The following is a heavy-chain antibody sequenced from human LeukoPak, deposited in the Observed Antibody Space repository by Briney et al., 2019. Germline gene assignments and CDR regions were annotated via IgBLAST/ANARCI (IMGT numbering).Heavy chain of an antibody. V-gene: IGHV3-21*01. D-gene: IGHD6-25*01. J-gene: IGHJ5*02. CDR3: ARLSGNWFDP. CDR1: GFTLSSYS. CDR2: ISSSSSYI. Sequence: KPGGSLRLSCAASGFTLSSYSMNWVRQSPGKGLEWVSSISSSSSYIYYADSVKGRFTISRDNAKNSLYLQMNSLRAEDTAVYYCARLSGNWFDPWGQGTLVTVSS.